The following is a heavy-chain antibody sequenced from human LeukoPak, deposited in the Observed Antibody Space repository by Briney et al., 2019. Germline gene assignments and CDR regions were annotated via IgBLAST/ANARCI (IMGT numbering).Heavy chain of an antibody. CDR1: GGSISSYY. J-gene: IGHJ5*02. CDR2: IYYSGST. CDR3: ARGGGTIFGVVIIPVDWFDP. Sequence: PSETLSLTCTVSGGSISSYYWSWIRQPPGKGLEGIGYIYYSGSTNYNPSLKSRVTISVDTSKNQFSLKLSSVTAADTAVYYCARGGGTIFGVVIIPVDWFDPWGQGTLVTVSS. V-gene: IGHV4-59*01. D-gene: IGHD3-3*01.